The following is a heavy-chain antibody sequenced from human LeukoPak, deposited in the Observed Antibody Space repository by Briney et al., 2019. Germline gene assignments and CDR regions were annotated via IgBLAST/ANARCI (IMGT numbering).Heavy chain of an antibody. J-gene: IGHJ4*02. D-gene: IGHD3-9*01. CDR2: IYPGDSDT. CDR1: GYTFTSSW. V-gene: IGHV5-51*01. CDR3: ARPRDNRYFDWLSFDY. Sequence: GESLKISCKGSGYTFTSSWIGWVRQMPGKGLEWMGLIYPGDSDTRYSPSFQGQVTISADKSISTAYLQWRSLKASDTAIYYCARPRDNRYFDWLSFDYWGQGTLVTVSS.